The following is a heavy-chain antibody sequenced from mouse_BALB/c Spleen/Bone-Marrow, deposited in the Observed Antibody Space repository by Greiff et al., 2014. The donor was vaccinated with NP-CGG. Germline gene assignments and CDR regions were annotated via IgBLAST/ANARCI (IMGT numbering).Heavy chain of an antibody. CDR3: ARDRGVQGYAMDY. CDR1: GFTFSDYY. CDR2: ISDGGSYT. V-gene: IGHV5-4*02. J-gene: IGHJ4*01. Sequence: EVMLVESGGGLVKPGGSLKLSCAASGFTFSDYYMYWVRQTPEKRLEWVATISDGGSYTYYPDSVKGRFTISRDIVKNNLYLQMSSLKSEDTAMYYCARDRGVQGYAMDYWGQGTSVTVSS. D-gene: IGHD2-14*01.